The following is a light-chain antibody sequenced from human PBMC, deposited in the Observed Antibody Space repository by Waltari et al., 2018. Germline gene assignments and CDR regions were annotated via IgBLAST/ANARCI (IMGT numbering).Light chain of an antibody. CDR3: ASYNPGSTLV. V-gene: IGLV2-14*01. CDR1: SSDVGRGNY. Sequence: QSALTQPASLSGSPRQSITISCTGSSSDVGRGNYVSWYQQFPDRAPKLIIYDVTNRPSGVSNRFSGSKSANTASLTISGLQPEDEAEYYCASYNPGSTLVFGGGTKLTVL. J-gene: IGLJ3*02. CDR2: DVT.